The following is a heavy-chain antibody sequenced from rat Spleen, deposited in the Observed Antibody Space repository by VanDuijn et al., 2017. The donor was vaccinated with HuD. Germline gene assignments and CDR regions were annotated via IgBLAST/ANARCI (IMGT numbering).Heavy chain of an antibody. CDR2: ISFDGGTT. J-gene: IGHJ2*01. V-gene: IGHV5-20*01. CDR1: GFTFSNYD. D-gene: IGHD1-11*01. CDR3: AINYGRTYYFDD. Sequence: EVQLVESGGGLVQPGRSLKLSCAASGFTFSNYDMAWVRQAPTKGLEWVAFISFDGGTTFYRDSVKGRITISRDNAKSRLYLQMDSLRSEDTATYYCAINYGRTYYFDDWGQGVMVTVSS.